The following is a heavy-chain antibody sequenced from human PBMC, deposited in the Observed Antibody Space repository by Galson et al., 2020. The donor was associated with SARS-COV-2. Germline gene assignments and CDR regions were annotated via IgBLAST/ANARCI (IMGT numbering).Heavy chain of an antibody. Sequence: SETLSLTCAVSGTSISGGSYSWNWIRQPPGKGLEWIGYISHSGGTYYNPSLKSRVTISGDRSKNQFSLRVSSVTAADTAVYYCARLHYGEYAPEAFDIWGPGTRVTVAS. CDR2: ISHSGGT. J-gene: IGHJ3*02. CDR3: ARLHYGEYAPEAFDI. V-gene: IGHV4-30-2*01. CDR1: GTSISGGSYS. D-gene: IGHD4-17*01.